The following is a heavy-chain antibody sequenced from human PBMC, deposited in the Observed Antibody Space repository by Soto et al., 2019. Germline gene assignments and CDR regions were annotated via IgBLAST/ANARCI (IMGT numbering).Heavy chain of an antibody. J-gene: IGHJ4*02. CDR2: ISVSYNT. CDR1: GFTLRNFG. D-gene: IGHD5-18*01. V-gene: IGHV3-23*01. Sequence: EVYLLESGGGLVQPGGSLRLSCAASGFTLRNFGMSWVRQAPGRGLEWVSSISVSYNTHYADSVKGRFTISRDDSENTLYLQMNSLRADDSATYFCAGQLWNTDFWGQGTVVSVSS. CDR3: AGQLWNTDF.